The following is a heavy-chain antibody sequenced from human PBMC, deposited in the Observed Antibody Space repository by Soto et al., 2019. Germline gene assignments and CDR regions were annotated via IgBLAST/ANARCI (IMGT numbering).Heavy chain of an antibody. V-gene: IGHV3-23*01. CDR2: ISGSGGST. Sequence: GGSLRLSCAVARVIFSSYAMSWIRQAPGKGREWVSAISGSGGSTYYADSVQGWFTISRDKYKNTRYLQMNSLRDEDTAVYYCATSSRSSYDSSGYYDFDYWGQGSLVTVSS. D-gene: IGHD3-22*01. CDR3: ATSSRSSYDSSGYYDFDY. CDR1: RVIFSSYA. J-gene: IGHJ4*02.